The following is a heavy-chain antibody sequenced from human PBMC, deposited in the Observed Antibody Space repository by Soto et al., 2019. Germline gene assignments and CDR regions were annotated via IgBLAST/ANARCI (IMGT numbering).Heavy chain of an antibody. J-gene: IGHJ3*02. CDR2: IIPMFGTP. Sequence: VQLEQSGAEVKKAGSSVKVSCKAFGGSVNSHAISWVRQAPGQGLEWMGGIIPMFGTPTYAQKFQAGVTISAEESTSTVYLDLSILRSEDTAVYYCARSRNVAEFNDYGGNYHGFDIWGQGTMVTVSS. CDR3: ARSRNVAEFNDYGGNYHGFDI. V-gene: IGHV1-69*01. D-gene: IGHD4-17*01. CDR1: GGSVNSHA.